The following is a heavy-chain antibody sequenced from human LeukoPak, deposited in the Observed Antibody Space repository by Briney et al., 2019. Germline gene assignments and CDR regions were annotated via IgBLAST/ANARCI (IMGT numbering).Heavy chain of an antibody. J-gene: IGHJ6*02. CDR1: GYTFTGYY. Sequence: GASVKVSCKASGYTFTGYYMHWVRQAPGQGLEWMGWINPNSGGTNYAQKFQGWVTMTRDTSISTAYMELSRLRSDDTAVYYCAKTYCSGGSCYGMGVWGQGTTVTVSS. V-gene: IGHV1-2*04. D-gene: IGHD2-15*01. CDR3: AKTYCSGGSCYGMGV. CDR2: INPNSGGT.